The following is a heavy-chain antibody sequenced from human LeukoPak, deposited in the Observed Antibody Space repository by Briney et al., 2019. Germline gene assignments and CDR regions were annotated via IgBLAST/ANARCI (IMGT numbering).Heavy chain of an antibody. J-gene: IGHJ4*02. CDR3: AKEYYDFWSGYPHDY. CDR2: ISGSGGST. V-gene: IGHV3-23*01. CDR1: GGTFSSYA. Sequence: GGPLTLPCAASGGTFSSYAMSWLRQAPGKGLEWVSAISGSGGSTYYADSVKGRFTISRDNSKNTLYLQMTSLRAEDTAVYYCAKEYYDFWSGYPHDYWGQGPLVTVSS. D-gene: IGHD3-3*01.